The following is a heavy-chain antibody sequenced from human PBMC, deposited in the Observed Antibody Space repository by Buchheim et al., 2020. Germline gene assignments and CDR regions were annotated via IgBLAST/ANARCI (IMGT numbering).Heavy chain of an antibody. CDR3: ARLIAVAGTGWFDP. Sequence: QVQLQESGPGLVKPSETLSLTCTVSGGSISSYYWSWIRQPPGKGLEWIGYIYYSGSTNYNPSLKSRVHISVDTSQNQFSLELSSVTAADTAVYYCARLIAVAGTGWFDPWGQGTL. CDR1: GGSISSYY. D-gene: IGHD6-19*01. J-gene: IGHJ5*02. CDR2: IYYSGST. V-gene: IGHV4-59*01.